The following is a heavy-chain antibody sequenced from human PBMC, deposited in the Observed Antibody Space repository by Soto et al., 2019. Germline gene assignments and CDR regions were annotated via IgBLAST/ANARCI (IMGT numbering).Heavy chain of an antibody. V-gene: IGHV1-2*04. Sequence: SVKVSCKASGYTFTGDYMHWVRQANGQGLEWMGWINPNSGGTNYAQKFQGWVTMTRDTSISTAYMELSRLRSDDTAVYYCARDQGYCSSTSCSPNYGMDVWGQGTTVTVSS. CDR2: INPNSGGT. CDR1: GYTFTGDY. J-gene: IGHJ6*02. CDR3: ARDQGYCSSTSCSPNYGMDV. D-gene: IGHD2-2*01.